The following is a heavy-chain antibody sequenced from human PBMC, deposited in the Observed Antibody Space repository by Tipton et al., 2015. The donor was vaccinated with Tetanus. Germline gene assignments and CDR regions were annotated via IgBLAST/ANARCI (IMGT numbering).Heavy chain of an antibody. CDR1: GGSINSYY. J-gene: IGHJ4*02. CDR3: ARYYTVTDTGYYFDN. CDR2: IYYSGST. V-gene: IGHV4-59*08. D-gene: IGHD6-19*01. Sequence: TLSLTCTVSGGSINSYYWSWIRQPPGKGLEWIGYIYYSGSTNYNPSLRSRVTISVDTSKNQFSLKVSSVTAADTAIYYCARYYTVTDTGYYFDNWGQGALVTVSS.